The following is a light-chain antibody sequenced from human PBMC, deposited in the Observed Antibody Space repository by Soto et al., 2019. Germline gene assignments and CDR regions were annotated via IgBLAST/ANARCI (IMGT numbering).Light chain of an antibody. CDR3: KKYDSGLAFT. CDR1: QAISNY. CDR2: AAS. Sequence: DIRMTQSPSSLSATVGDRVTINCRASQAISNYLAWYQQKPGKVPKLLIYAASTLQSGVPSRFSGSGSGTDFTLTISSLQPEDVATYYCKKYDSGLAFTFGPGTKVDL. J-gene: IGKJ3*01. V-gene: IGKV1-27*01.